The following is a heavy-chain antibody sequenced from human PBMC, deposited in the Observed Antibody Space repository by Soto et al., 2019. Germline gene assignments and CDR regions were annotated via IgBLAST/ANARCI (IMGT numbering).Heavy chain of an antibody. V-gene: IGHV3-11*01. J-gene: IGHJ4*02. D-gene: IGHD6-6*01. CDR2: IDSRGRTL. CDR1: GFTFSDYS. Sequence: PGGSLRRSCVASGFTFSDYSMSWIRQAPRKGLEWLAFIDSRGRTLSYADSVRGRFTISRDNAENSVYLQMDSLRADDTAVYYCARQAARNYIDSWGQGNSVTVSS. CDR3: ARQAARNYIDS.